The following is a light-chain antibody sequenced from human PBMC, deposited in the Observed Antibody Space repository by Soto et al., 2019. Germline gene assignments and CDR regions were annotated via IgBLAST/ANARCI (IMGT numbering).Light chain of an antibody. CDR3: LQDNNYPWT. CDR1: QAIRND. J-gene: IGKJ1*01. V-gene: IGKV1-6*01. CDR2: GAS. Sequence: AIQMTQSPSYLSASVGDRVTITCRASQAIRNDLGWYQQKPGKAPKLLIYGASSLHDGVPSRFSGSGSGTDCPLTISSLQPEDFATYYCLQDNNYPWTFGQGTKVEVK.